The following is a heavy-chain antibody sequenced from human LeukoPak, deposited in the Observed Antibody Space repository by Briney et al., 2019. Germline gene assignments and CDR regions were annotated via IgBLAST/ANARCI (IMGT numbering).Heavy chain of an antibody. CDR3: ARYVPVKTGPTRASFDY. CDR1: GGSFNDYD. J-gene: IGHJ4*02. CDR2: INESGAT. D-gene: IGHD1-1*01. Sequence: SKTPSLTCSVFGGSFNDYDWSWVRQAPGRGLQWIGEINESGATNCDPSLKSRVTMSIDTSKSQFSLSLRSVTAADTAVYFCARYVPVKTGPTRASFDYWGQGILVSVSS. V-gene: IGHV4-34*01.